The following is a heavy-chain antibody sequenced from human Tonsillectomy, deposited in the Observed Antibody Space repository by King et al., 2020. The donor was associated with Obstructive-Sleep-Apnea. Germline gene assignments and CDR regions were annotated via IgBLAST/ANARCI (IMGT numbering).Heavy chain of an antibody. CDR1: GFTFSSYW. Sequence: VQLVESGGGLVQPGGSLRLSCAASGFTFSSYWMTWVRQAPGKGLEWVANINQDGSEKYYVDSVKGRFTICRDNAKNSLYLQMNSLRAEDTAVDYCAREGPLLEYNWSFEWVLEHDYDGMDVWGQGTTVTVSS. CDR3: AREGPLLEYNWSFEWVLEHDYDGMDV. CDR2: INQDGSEK. J-gene: IGHJ6*02. V-gene: IGHV3-7*03. D-gene: IGHD1/OR15-1a*01.